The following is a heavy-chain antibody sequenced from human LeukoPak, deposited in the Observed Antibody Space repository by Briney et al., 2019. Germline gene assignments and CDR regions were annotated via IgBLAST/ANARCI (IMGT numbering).Heavy chain of an antibody. J-gene: IGHJ4*02. D-gene: IGHD3-22*01. CDR3: TSYDNAGNYYYNY. V-gene: IGHV3-73*01. Sequence: GGSLRLSCAASGFAFSASAIHWVRQASGKGLEWVGRIRTKSNNYATTYGASVKFTFTISRNDSKRTASLHMSSVKTEDTPMYFCTSYDNAGNYYYNYWGRGILVTVSS. CDR1: GFAFSASA. CDR2: IRTKSNNYAT.